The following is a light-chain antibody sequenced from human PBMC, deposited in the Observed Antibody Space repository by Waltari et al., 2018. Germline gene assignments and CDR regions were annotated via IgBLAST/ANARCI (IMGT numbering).Light chain of an antibody. CDR1: QTVSSYY. CDR2: GAS. CDR3: QQFGNTLWT. V-gene: IGKV3-20*01. Sequence: EIVLTQSPGTLSLSPGERATLSCRASQTVSSYYLAWYQQKPGLAPTLHIYGASTRAPGTPYRFSGSGSGTDFTLTISRLEPEDFAVYYCQQFGNTLWTFGQGTRIEIK. J-gene: IGKJ1*01.